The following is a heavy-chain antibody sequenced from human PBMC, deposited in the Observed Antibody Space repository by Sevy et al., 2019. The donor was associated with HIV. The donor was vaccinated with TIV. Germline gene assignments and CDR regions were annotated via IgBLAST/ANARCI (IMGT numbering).Heavy chain of an antibody. D-gene: IGHD2-2*01. Sequence: GGSLRLSCAVSGFTFSSYWMSWVRQAPGKGLEWVANIKQDGGAQYYVDSVKGRFAISRDNAKNSLFLQMNCLRVEDTAVYYCARSTNSAALDYWGQGTPVTVSS. CDR1: GFTFSSYW. CDR3: ARSTNSAALDY. J-gene: IGHJ4*02. CDR2: IKQDGGAQ. V-gene: IGHV3-7*01.